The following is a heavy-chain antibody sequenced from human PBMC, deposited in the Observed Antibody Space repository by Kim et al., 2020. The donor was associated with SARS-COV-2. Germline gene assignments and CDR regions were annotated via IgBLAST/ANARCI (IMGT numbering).Heavy chain of an antibody. V-gene: IGHV3-15*01. Sequence: YAATVKGRFTISRDDSKNTLYLQMNSLKTEDTAVYYCTTNYYGSGSEDDYWGQGTLVTVSS. D-gene: IGHD3-10*01. CDR3: TTNYYGSGSEDDY. J-gene: IGHJ4*02.